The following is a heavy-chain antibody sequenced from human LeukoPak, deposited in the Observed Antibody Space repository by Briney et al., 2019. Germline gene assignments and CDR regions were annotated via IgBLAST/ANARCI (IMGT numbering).Heavy chain of an antibody. Sequence: GGSLRLSCEASGFTFRNYAMSWVRQAPGRGLEWVSAICKSGGSTFYADSVRGRFTISRDNSKNTLYLQMNSLRAEDTAVYYCATQIQQWLVQAFDYWGQGTLVTVSS. CDR3: ATQIQQWLVQAFDY. D-gene: IGHD6-19*01. CDR1: GFTFRNYA. CDR2: ICKSGGST. J-gene: IGHJ4*02. V-gene: IGHV3-23*01.